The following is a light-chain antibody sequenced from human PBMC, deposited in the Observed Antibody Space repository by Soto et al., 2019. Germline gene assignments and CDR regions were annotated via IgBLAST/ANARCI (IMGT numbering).Light chain of an antibody. CDR1: SSNIGSNT. CDR3: AAWDDSLNGPV. Sequence: QPVLTQPPSASGTPGQRVTISCSGSSSNIGSNTVNWYQHLPGTAPKLLIYSHNQRPSGVPDRFSGSKSGTSASLAISGLQSEDEADYYCAAWDDSLNGPVFGTGTKVTVL. J-gene: IGLJ1*01. CDR2: SHN. V-gene: IGLV1-44*01.